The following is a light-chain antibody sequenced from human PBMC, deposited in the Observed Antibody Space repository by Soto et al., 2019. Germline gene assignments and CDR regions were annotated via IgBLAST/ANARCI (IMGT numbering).Light chain of an antibody. CDR1: SSDVGGYNY. CDR2: EVS. CDR3: SSYAGSNNFGV. Sequence: QSVLTQPPSASGSPGQSVTISCTGTSSDVGGYNYVSWYQQHPGKAPKLMIYEVSKRPSGVPDRFSGSKSGNTASLTVSGRQAEDDAAYYCSSYAGSNNFGVFGGGTKGTVL. J-gene: IGLJ2*01. V-gene: IGLV2-8*01.